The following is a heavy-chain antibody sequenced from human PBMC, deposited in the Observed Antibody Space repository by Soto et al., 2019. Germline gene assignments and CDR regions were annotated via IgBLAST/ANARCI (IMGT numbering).Heavy chain of an antibody. D-gene: IGHD6-6*01. CDR1: GDSVSSYF. CDR2: IYYSGSI. V-gene: IGHV4-59*08. CDR3: ARRVCASSTCPSSQNWLDP. Sequence: SETLSLTCTVSGDSVSSYFWNWIRQSPGKGLEWIGHIYYSGSINYNPSLRSRVVISLDTSENEFSLKLSSVTAADTAVYYCARRVCASSTCPSSQNWLDPWGQGILVTVSS. J-gene: IGHJ5*02.